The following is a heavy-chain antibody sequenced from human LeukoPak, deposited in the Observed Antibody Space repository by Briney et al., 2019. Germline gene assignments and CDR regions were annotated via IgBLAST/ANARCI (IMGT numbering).Heavy chain of an antibody. CDR1: GGSFSRYY. CDR3: ARVSGATITTYYGMDV. V-gene: IGHV4-59*01. D-gene: IGHD5-12*01. J-gene: IGHJ6*02. Sequence: SETLSLTCTVSGGSFSRYYWSWIRQPPGKGLEWIRNIHYSGSTNYNPSLKSRVTISIDTSKNQFSLRLSSVTSVDTAVYYCARVSGATITTYYGMDVWGQGTTVTVS. CDR2: IHYSGST.